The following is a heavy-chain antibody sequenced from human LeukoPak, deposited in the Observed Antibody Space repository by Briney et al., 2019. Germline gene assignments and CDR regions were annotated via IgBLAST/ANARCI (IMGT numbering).Heavy chain of an antibody. CDR2: ISAYNGNT. J-gene: IGHJ4*02. V-gene: IGHV1-18*01. CDR3: ARDPQDNYVWGSYRYAPFDY. D-gene: IGHD3-16*02. CDR1: GYTFTSYG. Sequence: ASVKVSCKASGYTFTSYGISWVRQAPGQGLEWMGWISAYNGNTNYAQKLQGRVTMTTDTSTSTAYMELRSLRSDDTAVYYCARDPQDNYVWGSYRYAPFDYWGQGTLVTVSS.